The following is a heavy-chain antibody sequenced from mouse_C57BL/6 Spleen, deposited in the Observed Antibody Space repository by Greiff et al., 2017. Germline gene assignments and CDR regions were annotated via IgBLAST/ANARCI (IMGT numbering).Heavy chain of an antibody. J-gene: IGHJ4*01. CDR3: ARHYYGSSYDYAMDY. CDR1: GFTFTDYY. Sequence: EVKLVESGGGLVQPGGSLSLSCAASGFTFTDYYMSWVRQPPGKALEWLGFIRNKANGYTTEYSASVKGRFTISRDNSQSILYLQMNALRAEDSATYYCARHYYGSSYDYAMDYWGQGTSVTVSS. V-gene: IGHV7-3*01. D-gene: IGHD1-1*01. CDR2: IRNKANGYTT.